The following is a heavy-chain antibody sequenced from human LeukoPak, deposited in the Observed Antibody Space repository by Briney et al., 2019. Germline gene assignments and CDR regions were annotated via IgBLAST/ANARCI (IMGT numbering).Heavy chain of an antibody. Sequence: PGGSLRLSCAASGFTFSSYEMNWVRQAPGKGLEWVSYISSSGSTIYYADSVKGRFTISRDNAKNSLYLQMNSLRAEDTAVYYCSLYWSFVNFFFFIDVWGKGTTVTVSS. CDR2: ISSSGSTI. CDR3: SLYWSFVNFFFFIDV. V-gene: IGHV3-48*03. CDR1: GFTFSSYE. J-gene: IGHJ6*03. D-gene: IGHD1-26*01.